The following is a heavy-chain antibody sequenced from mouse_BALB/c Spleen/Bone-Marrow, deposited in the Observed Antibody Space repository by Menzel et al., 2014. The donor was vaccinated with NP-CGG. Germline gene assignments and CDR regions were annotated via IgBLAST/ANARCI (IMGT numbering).Heavy chain of an antibody. CDR2: INPGSGGT. Sequence: QVQLQQSGAELVRPGTSVKVFCKASGYAFTNYLIEWVKQRPGQGLEWIGVINPGSGGTNYNEKFRGKATLTADKSSSTAYMQLSSLTSDDSAVYFCARCLTGTSALDFWGQGTSVTVSS. CDR1: GYAFTNYL. V-gene: IGHV1-54*01. D-gene: IGHD4-1*01. J-gene: IGHJ4*01. CDR3: ARCLTGTSALDF.